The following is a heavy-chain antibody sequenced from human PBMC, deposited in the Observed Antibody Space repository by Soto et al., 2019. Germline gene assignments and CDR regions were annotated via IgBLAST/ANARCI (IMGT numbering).Heavy chain of an antibody. CDR2: ISAYNGNT. CDR1: GYTFTSYG. CDR3: ARAQLNYYDSSGYSRNYYYGMDV. D-gene: IGHD3-22*01. J-gene: IGHJ6*02. V-gene: IGHV1-18*01. Sequence: GASVKVSCKASGYTFTSYGISWVRQAPGQGPEWMGWISAYNGNTNYAQKLQGRVTMTTDTSTSTAYMELRSLRSDDTAVYYCARAQLNYYDSSGYSRNYYYGMDVWGQGTTVTVSS.